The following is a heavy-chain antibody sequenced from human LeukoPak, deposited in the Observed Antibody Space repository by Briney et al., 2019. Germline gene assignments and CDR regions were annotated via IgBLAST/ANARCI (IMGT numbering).Heavy chain of an antibody. J-gene: IGHJ4*02. CDR2: IYSGGST. V-gene: IGHV3-66*01. CDR1: GFSVSNNH. Sequence: GGSLRLSCAASGFSVSNNHMDWVRQAPGKGLEWVSVIYSGGSTFYADSVKGRFTISRDNSKNTLYLQMNSLRAEDTAVYYCARGPDYFDCRGQGTLVTVSS. CDR3: ARGPDYFDC.